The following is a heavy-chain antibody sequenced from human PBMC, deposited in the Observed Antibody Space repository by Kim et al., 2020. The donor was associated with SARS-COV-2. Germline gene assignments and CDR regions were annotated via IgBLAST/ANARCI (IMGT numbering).Heavy chain of an antibody. V-gene: IGHV3-23*01. Sequence: YTDSVNGRFTISRDNSKMTLYLQMNSLRFEDTAVYYCAKGIPIKPIVYDYCGQGTLVTVSS. D-gene: IGHD1-26*01. J-gene: IGHJ4*02. CDR3: AKGIPIKPIVYDY.